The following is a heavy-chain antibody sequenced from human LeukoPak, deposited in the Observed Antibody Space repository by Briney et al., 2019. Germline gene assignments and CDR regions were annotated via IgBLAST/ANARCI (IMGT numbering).Heavy chain of an antibody. Sequence: SETLSLTCAVSGGSISSSNWWSWVRQPPGKGLEWIGEINHSGSTNYNPSLKSRVTISVDTSKNQLSLKLSSVTAADTAVYYCARRGYGSGSYYLNFDYWGQGTLVTVSS. J-gene: IGHJ4*02. D-gene: IGHD3-10*01. CDR1: GGSISSSNW. V-gene: IGHV4-4*02. CDR2: INHSGST. CDR3: ARRGYGSGSYYLNFDY.